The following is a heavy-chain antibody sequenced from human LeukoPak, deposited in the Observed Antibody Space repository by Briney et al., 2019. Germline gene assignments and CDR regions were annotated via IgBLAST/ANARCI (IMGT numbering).Heavy chain of an antibody. J-gene: IGHJ4*02. CDR2: INPSGGST. D-gene: IGHD4-17*01. Sequence: ASVKVSCKASGYTFTSYFMHWVRQAPGQGLDWMGIINPSGGSTSYAQKFQGRVTMTRDTSTSTVYMELSSLRSEDTAVYYCARGSADYGDYDYWGQGTLVTVSS. CDR3: ARGSADYGDYDY. CDR1: GYTFTSYF. V-gene: IGHV1-46*01.